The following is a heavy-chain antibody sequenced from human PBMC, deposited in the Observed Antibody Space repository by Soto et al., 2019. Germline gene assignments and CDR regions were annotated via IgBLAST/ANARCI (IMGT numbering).Heavy chain of an antibody. J-gene: IGHJ6*02. Sequence: GGSLRLSCAASGFTFSSYGMHWVRQAPGKGLEWVAVISYDGSNKYYADSVKGRFTISRDNSKNTLYLQMNSLRAEDTAVYYCAKDRVRGSLPFFCPLSHYYGMDVWGQGTTVTVSS. CDR3: AKDRVRGSLPFFCPLSHYYGMDV. CDR2: ISYDGSNK. D-gene: IGHD3-3*01. V-gene: IGHV3-30*18. CDR1: GFTFSSYG.